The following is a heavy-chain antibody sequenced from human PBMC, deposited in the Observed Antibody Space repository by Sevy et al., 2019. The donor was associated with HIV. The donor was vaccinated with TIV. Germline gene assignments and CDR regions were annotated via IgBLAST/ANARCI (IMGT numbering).Heavy chain of an antibody. Sequence: SETLSLTCTVSGGSISSGDYCWSWIRQPPGKGLEGIGYIYYSGSTYYNPSLKSRVTISVDTSKNQFSLKLSCVTAADTAVYYCARAPIEYSSSYFDYWGQGTLVTVSS. V-gene: IGHV4-30-4*01. D-gene: IGHD6-6*01. CDR1: GGSISSGDYC. J-gene: IGHJ4*02. CDR3: ARAPIEYSSSYFDY. CDR2: IYYSGST.